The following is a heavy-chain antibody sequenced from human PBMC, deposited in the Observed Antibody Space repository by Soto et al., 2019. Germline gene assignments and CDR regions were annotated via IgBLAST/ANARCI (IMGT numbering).Heavy chain of an antibody. CDR3: ARVNDCSSTSCYAEGDYYYYGMDV. V-gene: IGHV4-34*01. CDR1: GGSFSGYY. D-gene: IGHD2-2*01. CDR2: INHSGST. Sequence: SETLSLTCAVYGGSFSGYYWSWIRQPPGKGLEWIGEINHSGSTNYNPSLKSRVTISVDTSKNQFSLKLSSVTAADTAVYYCARVNDCSSTSCYAEGDYYYYGMDVWGQGTAVTVSS. J-gene: IGHJ6*02.